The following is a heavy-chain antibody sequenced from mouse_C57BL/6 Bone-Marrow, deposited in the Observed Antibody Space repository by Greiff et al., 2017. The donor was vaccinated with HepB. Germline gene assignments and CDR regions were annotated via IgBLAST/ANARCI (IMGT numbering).Heavy chain of an antibody. CDR3: ARSYYSNYDYYATDY. J-gene: IGHJ4*01. Sequence: EVQGVESGGGLVQPGGSLKLSCAASGFTFSDYGMAWVRQAPRKGPEWVAFISNLAYSIYYADTVTGRFTLSRENAKNTLYLEMSSLRSEDTAMYYCARSYYSNYDYYATDYWGQGTSVTVSS. CDR2: ISNLAYSI. D-gene: IGHD2-5*01. CDR1: GFTFSDYG. V-gene: IGHV5-15*01.